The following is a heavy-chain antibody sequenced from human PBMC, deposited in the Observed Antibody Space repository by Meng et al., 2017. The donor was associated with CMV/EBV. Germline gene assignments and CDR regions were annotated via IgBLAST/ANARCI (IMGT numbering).Heavy chain of an antibody. Sequence: GPLQESGPGRVKPSQTLSLTGTVSGGSISSGDYYWSWIRQPPGKGLEWIGYIYYSGSTYYNPSLKSRVTISVDTSKNQFSLKLSSVTAADTAVYYCARVTSRVAGAFDYWGQGTLVTVSS. J-gene: IGHJ4*02. D-gene: IGHD1-14*01. CDR2: IYYSGST. CDR1: GGSISSGDYY. V-gene: IGHV4-30-4*08. CDR3: ARVTSRVAGAFDY.